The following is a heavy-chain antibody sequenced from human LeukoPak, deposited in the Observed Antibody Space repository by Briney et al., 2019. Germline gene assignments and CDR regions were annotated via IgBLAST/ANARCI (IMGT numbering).Heavy chain of an antibody. Sequence: ASVKVSCKASGYTFTSYDINWVRQAPGQGLEWMGWMNPNSGNTGYAQKFQGRVTMTRSTSISTAYMELSSLRSEDTAVYYCARSWTTTDSMDVWGKGTTVTISS. D-gene: IGHD3/OR15-3a*01. CDR2: MNPNSGNT. CDR1: GYTFTSYD. CDR3: ARSWTTTDSMDV. V-gene: IGHV1-8*01. J-gene: IGHJ6*03.